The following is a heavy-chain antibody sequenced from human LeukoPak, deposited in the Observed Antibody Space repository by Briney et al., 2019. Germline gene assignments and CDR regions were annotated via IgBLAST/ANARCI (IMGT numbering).Heavy chain of an antibody. V-gene: IGHV1-18*01. CDR1: GYTLTSYG. Sequence: ASVKVSCKASGYTLTSYGISWVRQAPGQGLEWMGWISAYNGNTNYAQKLQGRVTMTTDTSTSTAYMELRSLRSDDTAVYYCARVGRYCSGGSCWGPNDYWGQGTLVTVSS. CDR2: ISAYNGNT. J-gene: IGHJ4*02. D-gene: IGHD2-15*01. CDR3: ARVGRYCSGGSCWGPNDY.